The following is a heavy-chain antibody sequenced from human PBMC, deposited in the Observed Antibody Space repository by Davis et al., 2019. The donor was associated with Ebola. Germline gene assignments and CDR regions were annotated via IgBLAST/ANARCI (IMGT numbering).Heavy chain of an antibody. CDR2: ISYDGSNK. CDR3: VKTRSNWWNDALDM. J-gene: IGHJ3*02. CDR1: GFTFSSYG. D-gene: IGHD2-8*02. V-gene: IGHV3-30*18. Sequence: GGSLRLSCAASGFTFSSYGMHWVRQAPGKGLAWVAVISYDGSNKYYADSVKGRFTISRDNPKNTLFLQMNSLRPEDTAVYYCVKTRSNWWNDALDMWGQGTMVTVSS.